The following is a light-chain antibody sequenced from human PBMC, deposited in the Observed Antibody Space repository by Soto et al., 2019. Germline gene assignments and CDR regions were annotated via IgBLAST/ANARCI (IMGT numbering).Light chain of an antibody. CDR2: GAS. J-gene: IGKJ4*01. Sequence: EIVLTQSPGTLSLSPGERATLSCRASQSVSSTYLAWYQKRPGQAPRLLTYGASSRATGIPDRFSGSGSGTDFTLTISRLEPEDCAVYYCQQYDNSPPSLTFGGGTKVDIK. V-gene: IGKV3-20*01. CDR3: QQYDNSPPSLT. CDR1: QSVSSTY.